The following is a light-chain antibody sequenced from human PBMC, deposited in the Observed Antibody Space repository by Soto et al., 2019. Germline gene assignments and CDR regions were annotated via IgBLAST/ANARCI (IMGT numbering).Light chain of an antibody. Sequence: IQMNQSPSSVSASVGDRVTLTCRARQDIGNLLAWYQQKPGKAPTLLIYFGSNLQTGVPSRFSGSGSGTDFTLTISSIQPEDLATYYCQQADSFPLTFGRGTRVEIK. CDR3: QQADSFPLT. J-gene: IGKJ4*01. V-gene: IGKV1-12*01. CDR2: FGS. CDR1: QDIGNL.